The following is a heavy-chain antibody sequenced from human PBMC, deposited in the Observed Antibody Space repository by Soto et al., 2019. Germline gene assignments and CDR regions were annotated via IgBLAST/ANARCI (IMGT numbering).Heavy chain of an antibody. J-gene: IGHJ4*02. V-gene: IGHV3-23*01. CDR2: INDGGTST. CDR1: GFTFSSYA. D-gene: IGHD6-25*01. Sequence: EVQLLESGGGLVQPGGSLRLSCAASGFTFSSYAMSWVRQAPGKGLAWISAINDGGTSTYYADSVEGRLTISRDNSKNTLYLQMNSLRADDTAVYYCAKGSGPHRPYYFDYWGQGTLVTVSS. CDR3: AKGSGPHRPYYFDY.